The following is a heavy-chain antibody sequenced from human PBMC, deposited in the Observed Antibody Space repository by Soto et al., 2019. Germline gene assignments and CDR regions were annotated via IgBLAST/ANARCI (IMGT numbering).Heavy chain of an antibody. D-gene: IGHD6-13*01. V-gene: IGHV3-21*01. Sequence: PGGSLRLSCAASGFTFSSYSMNWVRQAPGKGLEWVSSISSSSSYIYYADSVKGRFTISRDNAKNSLYLQMNSLRAEDTAVYYCARLYSSQSHWLEPPQFWGQGTRVTVSS. CDR2: ISSSSSYI. J-gene: IGHJ4*02. CDR1: GFTFSSYS. CDR3: ARLYSSQSHWLEPPQF.